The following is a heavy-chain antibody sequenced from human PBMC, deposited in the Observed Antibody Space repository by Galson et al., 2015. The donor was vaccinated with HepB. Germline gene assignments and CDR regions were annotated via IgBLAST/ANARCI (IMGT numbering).Heavy chain of an antibody. CDR1: GGTFSSYA. D-gene: IGHD1-26*01. CDR2: IIPIFGTA. CDR3: ARGELGGSYLPADAFDI. Sequence: SVKVSCKASGGTFSSYAISWVRQAPGQGLEWMGGIIPIFGTANYAQKFQGRVTITADESTSTAYMELSSLRSEDTAVYYCARGELGGSYLPADAFDIWGQGTMVTVSS. J-gene: IGHJ3*02. V-gene: IGHV1-69*13.